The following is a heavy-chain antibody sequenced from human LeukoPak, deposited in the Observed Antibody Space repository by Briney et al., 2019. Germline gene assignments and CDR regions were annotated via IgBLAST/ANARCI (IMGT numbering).Heavy chain of an antibody. Sequence: RRASVKVSCKASGGTFSSYAISWVRQAPGQGLEWMGRIIPILGIANYAQKFQGRVTITADKFTSTAYMELSSLRSEDTAVYYCARGRLGGAAAYLEDWGQGTLVTVSS. CDR2: IIPILGIA. J-gene: IGHJ4*02. CDR1: GGTFSSYA. CDR3: ARGRLGGAAAYLED. D-gene: IGHD6-13*01. V-gene: IGHV1-69*04.